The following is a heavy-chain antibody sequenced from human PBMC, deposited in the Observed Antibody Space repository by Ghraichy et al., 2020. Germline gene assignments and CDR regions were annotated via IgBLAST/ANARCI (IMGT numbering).Heavy chain of an antibody. CDR2: INHSGSN. Sequence: SETLSLTCAVYGGSFSGYYWSWIRQPPGKGLEWIGEINHSGSNNDNPSLKSRVTISVDTSKNQFSLKLSSVTAADTAVYYCARVATMVRGVIASRGGGMDVWGQGTTVTVSS. J-gene: IGHJ6*02. CDR1: GGSFSGYY. V-gene: IGHV4-34*01. CDR3: ARVATMVRGVIASRGGGMDV. D-gene: IGHD3-10*01.